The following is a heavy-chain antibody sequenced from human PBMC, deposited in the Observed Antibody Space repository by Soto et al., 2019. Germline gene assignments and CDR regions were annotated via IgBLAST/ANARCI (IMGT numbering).Heavy chain of an antibody. D-gene: IGHD3-16*01. CDR3: AADNDYVWGSYVVAFEI. CDR2: IVVGSGNT. Sequence: GASVKVSCKASGFTFTSSAVQWVRQARGQRLEWIGWIVVGSGNTNYAQKFQERVTITRDMSTSTAYMELSSLRSEDTAVYYCAADNDYVWGSYVVAFEIWGQGTMVTVSS. CDR1: GFTFTSSA. J-gene: IGHJ3*02. V-gene: IGHV1-58*01.